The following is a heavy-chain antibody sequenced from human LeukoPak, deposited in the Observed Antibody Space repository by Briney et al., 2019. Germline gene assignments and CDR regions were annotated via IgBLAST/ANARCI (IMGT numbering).Heavy chain of an antibody. CDR2: ISSSSSYI. D-gene: IGHD1-26*01. J-gene: IGHJ3*02. CDR3: ARVGSPEWGHSAFDI. V-gene: IGHV3-21*01. Sequence: PGGSLRLSCAASGFTFSSYSMNWVRQAPGKGLEWVSSISSSSSYIYYADSVKGRFTISRDNAKNSLYLQMNSLRAEDTAVYYCARVGSPEWGHSAFDIWGQGTMATVSS. CDR1: GFTFSSYS.